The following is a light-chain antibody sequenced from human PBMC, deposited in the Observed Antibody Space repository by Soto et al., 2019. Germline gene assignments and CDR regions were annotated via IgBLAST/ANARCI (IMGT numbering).Light chain of an antibody. CDR1: QSISSW. J-gene: IGKJ1*01. Sequence: DIQMTQSPSTLSASVGDRVTITCRASQSISSWLAWYQQRPGKAPKLLLYDASSLQSGVTSRFSGSGSGTEFTLTISSLQHDDFATYYCQQYNSYSPAFGQGNKVEIK. V-gene: IGKV1-5*01. CDR2: DAS. CDR3: QQYNSYSPA.